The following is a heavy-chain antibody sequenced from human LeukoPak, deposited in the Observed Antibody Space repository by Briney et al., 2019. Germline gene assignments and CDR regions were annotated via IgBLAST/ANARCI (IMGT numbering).Heavy chain of an antibody. CDR3: AGSRDGYNYV. D-gene: IGHD5-24*01. Sequence: SETLSFTCTVSGGSISSYYWSWIRQPPGKGLEWIGYIYYSGSTNYNPSLKSRVTISVDTSKNQFSLKLSSVTAADTAVYYCAGSRDGYNYVWGQGTLVTVSS. J-gene: IGHJ4*02. CDR1: GGSISSYY. V-gene: IGHV4-59*01. CDR2: IYYSGST.